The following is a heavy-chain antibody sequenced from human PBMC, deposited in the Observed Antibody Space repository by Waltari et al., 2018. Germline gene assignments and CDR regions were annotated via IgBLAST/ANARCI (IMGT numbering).Heavy chain of an antibody. Sequence: QLQLQESGPGLVKPSETLSLTCTVSGGSISSSSYYWGWIRQPPGKGLEWIGSIYYSGSTYYNPSLKSRVTISVDTSKNQFSLKLSSVTAADTAVYYCARDCYDFWSGYYRYFDYWGQGTLVTVSS. V-gene: IGHV4-39*07. CDR1: GGSISSSSYY. D-gene: IGHD3-3*01. J-gene: IGHJ4*02. CDR3: ARDCYDFWSGYYRYFDY. CDR2: IYYSGST.